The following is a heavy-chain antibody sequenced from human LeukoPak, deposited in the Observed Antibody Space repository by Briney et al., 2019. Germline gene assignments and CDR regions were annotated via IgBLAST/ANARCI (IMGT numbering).Heavy chain of an antibody. V-gene: IGHV3-74*01. J-gene: IGHJ3*02. D-gene: IGHD1-26*01. CDR1: GFTFSSYW. CDR2: INSDGSST. CDR3: ATSGRIKRDAFDI. Sequence: PGGSLRLSCAASGFTFSSYWMHWVRQAPGKGLVWVSRINSDGSSTSYADSVKGRFTISRDNAKNTLYLQMNSLRAEDTAVYYCATSGRIKRDAFDIWGQGTVVTVSS.